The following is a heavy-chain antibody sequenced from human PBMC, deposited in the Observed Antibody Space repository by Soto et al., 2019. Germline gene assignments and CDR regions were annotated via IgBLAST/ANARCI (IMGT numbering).Heavy chain of an antibody. CDR2: IWYDGSNK. J-gene: IGHJ4*02. CDR1: GFTFSSYG. V-gene: IGHV3-33*01. CDR3: ARNDDDSSGYYTPPFDY. D-gene: IGHD3-22*01. Sequence: PGGSMELSCAASGFTFSSYGMHWVRQAPGKGLEGVAVIWYDGSNKYYADSVKGRFTISRDNSKNTLYLQMNSLRAEDTAVYYCARNDDDSSGYYTPPFDYWGQGTLVTVSS.